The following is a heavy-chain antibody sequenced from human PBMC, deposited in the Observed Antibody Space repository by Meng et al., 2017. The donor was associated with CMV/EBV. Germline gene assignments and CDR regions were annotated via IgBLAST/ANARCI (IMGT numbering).Heavy chain of an antibody. CDR1: GFTFSSYE. CDR2: ISSSGSTI. CDR3: ARGGDFWSGYYKAGDY. D-gene: IGHD3-3*01. J-gene: IGHJ4*02. Sequence: SCAASGFTFSSYEMNWVRQAPGKGLEWVSYISSSGSTIYYADSVKGRFTISRDNAKNSLYLQMNSLRAEDTAVYYCARGGDFWSGYYKAGDYWGQGTLVTVSS. V-gene: IGHV3-48*03.